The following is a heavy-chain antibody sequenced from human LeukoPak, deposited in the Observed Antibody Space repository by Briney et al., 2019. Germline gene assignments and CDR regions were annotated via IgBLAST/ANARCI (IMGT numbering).Heavy chain of an antibody. Sequence: PGGSLRLSCAASGFTFSNTWMNWVRPAPGKGLEWVGRIQSKTDGGTTEYAAPVKGRFTISRGDSKTTLYLQMNSLKTEDTAVYYCATLTVRGVINIWGQGTLVTVSS. CDR3: ATLTVRGVINI. V-gene: IGHV3-15*01. D-gene: IGHD3-10*01. CDR2: IQSKTDGGTT. CDR1: GFTFSNTW. J-gene: IGHJ4*02.